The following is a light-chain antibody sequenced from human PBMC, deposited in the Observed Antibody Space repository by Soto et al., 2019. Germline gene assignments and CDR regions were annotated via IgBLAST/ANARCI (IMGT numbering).Light chain of an antibody. Sequence: EIVMTQSPATLSVSPGERASLSCRASQSVRSNLAWYQQKPGQAPRLLIFNASTRATGIPVRFSGSGSGTEFTLTISSLQSEDFAVYYCQQYNKWPPITFGQGTRLEIK. CDR2: NAS. CDR1: QSVRSN. J-gene: IGKJ5*01. CDR3: QQYNKWPPIT. V-gene: IGKV3-15*01.